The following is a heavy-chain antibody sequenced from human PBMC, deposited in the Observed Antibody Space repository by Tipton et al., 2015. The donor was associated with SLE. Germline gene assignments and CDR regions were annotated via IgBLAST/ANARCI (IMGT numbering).Heavy chain of an antibody. Sequence: TLSLTCTVSGGSLSRGRYYYNWIRQSAGKGLEWIGRIYFSGNTYYNTSLKSRATVSIDTSKNQYFLNLRSVTAADTAVYYCARCPSGGYGYFDFWGQGTLVPVSS. CDR3: ARCPSGGYGYFDF. CDR2: IYFSGNT. V-gene: IGHV4-61*02. CDR1: GGSLSRGRYY. J-gene: IGHJ4*02. D-gene: IGHD5-12*01.